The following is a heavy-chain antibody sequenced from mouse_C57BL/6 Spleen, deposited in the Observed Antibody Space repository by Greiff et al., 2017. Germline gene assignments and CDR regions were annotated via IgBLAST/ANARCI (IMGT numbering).Heavy chain of an antibody. CDR2: IHPNSGST. CDR3: APAQATSFAY. D-gene: IGHD3-2*02. CDR1: GYTFTSYW. Sequence: QVQLQQPGAELVKPGASVKLSCKASGYTFTSYWMHWVKQRPGQGLEWIGMIHPNSGSTNYNEKFKSKATLTVDKSSSTAYMQRSSLTSEDSAVYYCAPAQATSFAYWGQGTLVTVSA. J-gene: IGHJ3*01. V-gene: IGHV1-64*01.